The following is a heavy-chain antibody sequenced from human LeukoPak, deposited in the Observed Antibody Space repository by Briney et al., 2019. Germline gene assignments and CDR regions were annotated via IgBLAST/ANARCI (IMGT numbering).Heavy chain of an antibody. CDR1: GFTFSDTL. J-gene: IGHJ4*02. CDR2: IKPDGSEK. D-gene: IGHD6-13*01. V-gene: IGHV3-7*03. CDR3: TKGGYSTSWYWIY. Sequence: PGGYLRLSCAASGFTFSDTLMTWVRQAPGKGLEWVATIKPDGSEKDYVDSVRGRFTISRVNAENSLYLQMNSLRAEDTAVYHCTKGGYSTSWYWIYWGQGTLVTVSS.